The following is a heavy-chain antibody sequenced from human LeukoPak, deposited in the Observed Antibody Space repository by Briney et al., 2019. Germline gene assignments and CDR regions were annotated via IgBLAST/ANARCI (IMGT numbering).Heavy chain of an antibody. CDR3: ARHRDTSGYGGYWDFDQ. J-gene: IGHJ4*02. CDR2: IYYSGIT. D-gene: IGHD5-12*01. Sequence: NSSETLSLTCTVSGGSISSFYWSWIRQPPGKGLEWIGYIYYSGITKYNPSLKSRVTISVDTSENQYSLKLSSVAAADTVPYYCARHRDTSGYGGYWDFDQWGQGTLVTVSS. V-gene: IGHV4-59*08. CDR1: GGSISSFY.